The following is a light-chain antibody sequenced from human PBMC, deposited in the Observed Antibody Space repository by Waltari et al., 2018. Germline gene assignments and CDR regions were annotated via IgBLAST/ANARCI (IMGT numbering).Light chain of an antibody. Sequence: EIVMTQSPVTLSVSPGERVTLSCRARQSIRNNLAWYQQKAGQPPRLLIYCASTRAPGLPARCMGSGSGTEFSLTISSLQPEDFAVYYCHHYNKRPPSYTFGQGTRLEIK. CDR3: HHYNKRPPSYT. CDR2: CAS. J-gene: IGKJ2*01. CDR1: QSIRNN. V-gene: IGKV3-15*01.